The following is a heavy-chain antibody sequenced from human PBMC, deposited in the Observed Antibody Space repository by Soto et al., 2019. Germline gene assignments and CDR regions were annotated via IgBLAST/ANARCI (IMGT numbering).Heavy chain of an antibody. D-gene: IGHD6-13*01. V-gene: IGHV1-69*06. CDR2: IIPIFGTA. CDR1: GGTFSSYA. CDR3: ARPLSYSSSWYYFDY. Sequence: GASVKVSCKASGGTFSSYAISWVRQAPGQGLEWMGGIIPIFGTANYAQKFQGRVTITADKSTGTAYMELSSLRSEDTAVYYCARPLSYSSSWYYFDYWGQGTLVTVSS. J-gene: IGHJ4*02.